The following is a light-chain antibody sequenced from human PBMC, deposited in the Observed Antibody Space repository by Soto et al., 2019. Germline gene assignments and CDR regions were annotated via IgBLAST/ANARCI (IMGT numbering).Light chain of an antibody. CDR3: QHYGTSTRYT. J-gene: IGKJ2*01. CDR2: GAS. V-gene: IGKV3-20*01. CDR1: QSVSSNY. Sequence: EFVLTQSPGTLSLSPGERATLSCRASQSVSSNYLTWYQQKPGQAPRLLIYGASSRATGIPDRFSGSGSGTDFTLTISRLEPEDFAVYFCQHYGTSTRYTFGRGTKLEIK.